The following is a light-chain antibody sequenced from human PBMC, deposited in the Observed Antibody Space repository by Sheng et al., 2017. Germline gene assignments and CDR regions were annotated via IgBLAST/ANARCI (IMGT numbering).Light chain of an antibody. CDR3: QQYDSEIT. Sequence: DIQMTQSPSTLSASVGDRVTITCRASQSVSTWLAWYQQKVGKAPRLLIYRTSDLQSGVPSRFSGSGSGTDFTLTISSLQPDDFATYYCQQYDSEITFGQGTRLEIK. J-gene: IGKJ5*01. CDR1: QSVSTW. V-gene: IGKV1-5*03. CDR2: RTS.